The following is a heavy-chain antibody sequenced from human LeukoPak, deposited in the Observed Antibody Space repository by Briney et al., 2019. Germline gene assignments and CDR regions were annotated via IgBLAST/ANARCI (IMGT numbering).Heavy chain of an antibody. D-gene: IGHD6-13*01. V-gene: IGHV3-21*01. CDR3: ARDLQQLAL. CDR2: ISSSSYI. CDR1: GFTFSSYT. J-gene: IGHJ4*02. Sequence: GGSLRLSCAASGFTFSSYTMNWVRQAPGKGLEWVSSISSSSYIYHADSVKGRFTISRDNAKNSLYLQMNSPRAEDTGAYYCARDLQQLALWGQGTLVTVSS.